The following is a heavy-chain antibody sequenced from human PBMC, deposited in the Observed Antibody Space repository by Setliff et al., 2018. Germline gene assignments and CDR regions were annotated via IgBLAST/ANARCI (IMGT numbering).Heavy chain of an antibody. CDR3: ARDRDFNTDPYYRFSEGEVFHF. V-gene: IGHV3-7*03. D-gene: IGHD3-22*01. CDR2: IKQDGSDK. CDR1: GFSFSSFW. Sequence: SLRLSCAASGFSFSSFWMNWVRQAPGKGLEWVANIKQDGSDKYYVDSVKGRFTVSRDNANKSLFLQMNSLRAEDTAVYYCARDRDFNTDPYYRFSEGEVFHFWGQGTKVTVSS. J-gene: IGHJ3*01.